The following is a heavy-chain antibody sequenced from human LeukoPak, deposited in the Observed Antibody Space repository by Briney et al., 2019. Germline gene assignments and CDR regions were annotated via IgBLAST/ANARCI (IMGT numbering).Heavy chain of an antibody. D-gene: IGHD6-6*01. CDR2: IWYDGSNK. CDR1: GFTFSSYG. Sequence: PGGSLRLSCAASGFTFSSYGMHWVRQAPGKGLEWVAVIWYDGSNKYYADSVKGRFTISRDNSKNTLYLQMNGLRAEDTAVYYCAKVSSSSTHYYYYMDVWGKGTTVTVSS. V-gene: IGHV3-33*06. CDR3: AKVSSSSTHYYYYMDV. J-gene: IGHJ6*03.